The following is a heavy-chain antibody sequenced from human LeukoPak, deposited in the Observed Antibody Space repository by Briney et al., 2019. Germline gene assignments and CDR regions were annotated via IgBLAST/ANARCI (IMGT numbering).Heavy chain of an antibody. V-gene: IGHV3-48*01. CDR1: GGSISSSS. J-gene: IGHJ6*02. CDR3: ARVDCSGGSCSANYYYYGMDV. D-gene: IGHD2-15*01. CDR2: ISSSSSTI. Sequence: ETLSLTCTVSGGSISSSSYYWGWIRQPPGKGLEWVSYISSSSSTIYYADSVKGRFTISRDNAKNSLYLQMNSLRAEDTAVYYCARVDCSGGSCSANYYYYGMDVWGQGTTVTVSS.